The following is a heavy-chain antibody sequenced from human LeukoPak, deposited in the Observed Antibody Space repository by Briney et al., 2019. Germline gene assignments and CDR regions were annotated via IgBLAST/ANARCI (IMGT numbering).Heavy chain of an antibody. V-gene: IGHV3-23*01. Sequence: GGSLRLSCAASGFTLSSYAMSWVRQAPGKGLEWVSAISGSGGSTYYADSVKGRFTISRDNSKNTLYLQMNSLRAEDTAVYYCAKGVTYYYDSSGYYGVNWFDPWGQGTLVTVSS. J-gene: IGHJ5*02. D-gene: IGHD3-22*01. CDR2: ISGSGGST. CDR3: AKGVTYYYDSSGYYGVNWFDP. CDR1: GFTLSSYA.